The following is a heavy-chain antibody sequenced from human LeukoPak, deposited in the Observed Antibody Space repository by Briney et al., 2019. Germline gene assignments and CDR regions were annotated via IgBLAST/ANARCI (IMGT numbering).Heavy chain of an antibody. Sequence: ASVKVSCKASGYTFTSYGISWVRRAPGQGLEWMGWISAYNGNTNYAQKLQGRVTMTTDTSTSTAYMELSSLRSEDTAVYYCARVAGLTGYSSTWYSGYYYYMDVWGKGTTVTVSS. CDR1: GYTFTSYG. V-gene: IGHV1-18*01. CDR2: ISAYNGNT. D-gene: IGHD6-13*01. CDR3: ARVAGLTGYSSTWYSGYYYYMDV. J-gene: IGHJ6*03.